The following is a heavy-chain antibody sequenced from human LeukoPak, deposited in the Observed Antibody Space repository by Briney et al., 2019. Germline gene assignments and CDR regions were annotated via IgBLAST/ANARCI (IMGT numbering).Heavy chain of an antibody. D-gene: IGHD3-10*01. CDR2: IYTSGST. Sequence: PSETLSLTCTVSGGSISSGSYYWSWIRQPAGKGLEWIGRIYTSGSTNYNPSLKSRVTISVDTSKNQFSLKLNSVTPEDTAVYYCARGKQDYYGSGSYPDYWGQGTLVTVSS. J-gene: IGHJ4*02. CDR1: GGSISSGSYY. V-gene: IGHV4-61*02. CDR3: ARGKQDYYGSGSYPDY.